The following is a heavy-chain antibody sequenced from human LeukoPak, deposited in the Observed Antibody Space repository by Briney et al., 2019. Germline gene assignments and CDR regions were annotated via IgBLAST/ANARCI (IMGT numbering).Heavy chain of an antibody. Sequence: PSETLSLTCAVYGGSFSGYYWSWIRQPPGKGLEWIGEINHSGSTNYNPSLKSRVTISVDTSKNQFSLKLNSVTAVDTAVYYCARGRYSSSHTIGGEGTMVTVSS. V-gene: IGHV4-34*01. CDR1: GGSFSGYY. CDR2: INHSGST. CDR3: ARGRYSSSHTI. D-gene: IGHD6-6*01. J-gene: IGHJ3*02.